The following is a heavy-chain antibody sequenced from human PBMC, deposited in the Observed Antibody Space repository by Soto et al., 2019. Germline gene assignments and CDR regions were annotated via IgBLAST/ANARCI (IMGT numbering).Heavy chain of an antibody. J-gene: IGHJ4*02. CDR3: ARARAEYSSSFSYYYDS. Sequence: ASVKVSCKASGYTFATYGITWVRQAPGQGLEWVAWISVHTGDTKYAQKLQGRVTLTTDTFTTTAYMELRGLTSDDTAIYYCARARAEYSSSFSYYYDSWGQGTLVTVSS. CDR2: ISVHTGDT. CDR1: GYTFATYG. D-gene: IGHD6-6*01. V-gene: IGHV1-18*01.